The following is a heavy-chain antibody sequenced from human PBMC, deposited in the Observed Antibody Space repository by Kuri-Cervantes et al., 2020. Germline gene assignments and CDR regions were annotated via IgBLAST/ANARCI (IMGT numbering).Heavy chain of an antibody. D-gene: IGHD2-2*02. V-gene: IGHV4-30-4*08. CDR1: GFTVTSNY. CDR3: ARELIPKYYFDY. J-gene: IGHJ4*02. CDR2: IYYSGST. Sequence: LRLSCAASGFTVTSNYMSWVRQPPGKGLEWIGYIYYSGSTYYNPSLKSRVTISVDTSKNQLSLKLSSVTAADTAVYYCARELIPKYYFDYWGQGTLVTVSS.